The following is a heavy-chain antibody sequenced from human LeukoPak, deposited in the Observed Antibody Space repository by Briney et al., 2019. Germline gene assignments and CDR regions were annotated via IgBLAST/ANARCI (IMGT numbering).Heavy chain of an antibody. V-gene: IGHV1-69*13. CDR3: ARDTIVGAPPAFV. CDR2: IIPIFGTA. Sequence: SVKVSCKASGGTFSSYAIRWVRQAPGQGLEWMGGIIPIFGTASYAQKFQGRVTITADESTSTAYMELSSLRSEDTAVYYCARDTIVGAPPAFVWGQGTTVTVSS. J-gene: IGHJ6*02. CDR1: GGTFSSYA. D-gene: IGHD1-26*01.